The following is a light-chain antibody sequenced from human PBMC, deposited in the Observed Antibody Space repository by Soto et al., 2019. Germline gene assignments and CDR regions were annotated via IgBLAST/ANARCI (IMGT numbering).Light chain of an antibody. Sequence: IVLTQSPGTLSSSPGERATLSCRASQSVRRNFLAWYQKTPGGPPSLIFYGASNRTPGPPNRFSGGGSGTDFPPTISRLEPEVFAVYYCQHNGDSPTFGQGTKVEMK. J-gene: IGKJ1*01. CDR1: QSVRRNF. CDR3: QHNGDSPT. CDR2: GAS. V-gene: IGKV3-20*01.